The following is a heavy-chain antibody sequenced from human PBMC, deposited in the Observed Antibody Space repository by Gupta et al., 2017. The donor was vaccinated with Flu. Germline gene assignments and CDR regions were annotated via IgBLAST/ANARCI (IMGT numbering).Heavy chain of an antibody. Sequence: EVQLVESGGGLVQPGRSLRLSCVASGFTFDEYGMFWVRQAPGKGLEWVSSINWNSDTIDYADSVKGRFTISRDNAKNSLYLQMSSLRSEDTALYYCAKGHSSGLVLDFWGQGTLVTVSS. V-gene: IGHV3-9*01. D-gene: IGHD6-19*01. CDR1: GFTFDEYG. J-gene: IGHJ4*02. CDR2: INWNSDTI. CDR3: AKGHSSGLVLDF.